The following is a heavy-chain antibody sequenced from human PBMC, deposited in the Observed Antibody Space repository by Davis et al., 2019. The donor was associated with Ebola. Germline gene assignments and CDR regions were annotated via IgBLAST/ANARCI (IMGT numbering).Heavy chain of an antibody. CDR1: GYTFTSYA. J-gene: IGHJ4*02. CDR2: INAGNGNT. Sequence: AASVKVSCKASGYTFTSYAMHWVRQAPGQRLEWMGWINAGNGNTKYSQKFQGRVTITRDTSASTAYMELSSLRSEDTAVYYCARDPMEQWLEIDYWGQGTLVTVSS. D-gene: IGHD6-19*01. CDR3: ARDPMEQWLEIDY. V-gene: IGHV1-3*01.